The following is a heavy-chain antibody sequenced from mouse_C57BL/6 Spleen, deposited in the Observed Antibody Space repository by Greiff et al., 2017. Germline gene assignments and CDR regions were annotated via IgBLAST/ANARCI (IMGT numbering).Heavy chain of an antibody. D-gene: IGHD2-3*01. CDR3: ARDDGYSPFDV. CDR1: GFTFSSYA. V-gene: IGHV5-4*01. CDR2: LSGGGSYT. J-gene: IGHJ1*03. Sequence: EVHLVESGGGLVKPGGSLKLSCAASGFTFSSYAMSWVRQTPEKRLEWVATLSGGGSYTYYPVSVMGSFTISRDNAKSNLYLQLSHLKSEDTAVCYCARDDGYSPFDVWGTGTTVTVSS.